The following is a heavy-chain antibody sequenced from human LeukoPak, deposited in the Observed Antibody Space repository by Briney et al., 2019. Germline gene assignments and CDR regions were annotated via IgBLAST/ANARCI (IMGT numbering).Heavy chain of an antibody. CDR3: ARVGRPYYYDSSGSDAFDY. J-gene: IGHJ4*02. D-gene: IGHD3-22*01. CDR1: GGSISSYY. CDR2: IYYSGST. Sequence: SETLSLTCTVSGGSISSYYWSWIRQPPGKGLEWIGYIYYSGSTNYNPSLKSRVTISVDTSKNQFFLKLSSVTAADTAVYYCARVGRPYYYDSSGSDAFDYWGQGTLVTVSS. V-gene: IGHV4-59*01.